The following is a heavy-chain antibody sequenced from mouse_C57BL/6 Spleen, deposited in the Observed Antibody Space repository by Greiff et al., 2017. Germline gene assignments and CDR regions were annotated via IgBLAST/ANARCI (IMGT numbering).Heavy chain of an antibody. CDR3: TTVVEGY. CDR2: IDPENGDT. J-gene: IGHJ2*01. D-gene: IGHD1-1*01. V-gene: IGHV14-4*01. Sequence: EVQLQESGAELVRPGASVKLSCTASGFNIKDDYMHWVKQRPEQGLEWIGWIDPENGDTEYASKFQGKATITADPSSNTAYLQLSSLTSEDTAVYYCTTVVEGYWGQGTTLTVSS. CDR1: GFNIKDDY.